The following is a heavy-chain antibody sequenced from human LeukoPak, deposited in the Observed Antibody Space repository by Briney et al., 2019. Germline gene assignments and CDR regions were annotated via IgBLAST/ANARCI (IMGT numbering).Heavy chain of an antibody. D-gene: IGHD5-12*01. CDR3: ARGGFDIVATIITNLDY. CDR2: FDPEDGET. V-gene: IGHV1-24*01. J-gene: IGHJ4*02. Sequence: VASVKVSCKVSGYTLTELSMHWVRQAPGKGLEWMGGFDPEDGETIYAQKFQGRVTMTEDTSTDTAYMELSSLRSEDTAVYYCARGGFDIVATIITNLDYWGQGTLVTVSS. CDR1: GYTLTELS.